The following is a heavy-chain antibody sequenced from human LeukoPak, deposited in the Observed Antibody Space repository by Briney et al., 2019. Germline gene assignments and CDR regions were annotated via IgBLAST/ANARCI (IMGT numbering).Heavy chain of an antibody. V-gene: IGHV5-51*01. J-gene: IGHJ4*02. CDR3: AIRYSGSYNDY. D-gene: IGHD1-26*01. CDR1: GYSFTSYW. CDR2: IYPGDSDI. Sequence: GESLQISCKGSGYSFTSYWIGWVRQMPGKGLEYMGSIYPGDSDIRYSPSIQGQVSISADKSISTAYLQWSSLKASDTAMYYCAIRYSGSYNDYWGQGTLVTVSS.